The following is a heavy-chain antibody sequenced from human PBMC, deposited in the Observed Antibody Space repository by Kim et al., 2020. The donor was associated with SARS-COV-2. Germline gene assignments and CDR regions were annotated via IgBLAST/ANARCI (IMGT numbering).Heavy chain of an antibody. CDR2: IYYSGST. J-gene: IGHJ6*02. V-gene: IGHV4-59*01. Sequence: SETLSLTCTVSGGSISSYYWSWIRQPPGKGLEWIGYIYYSGSTHYNPSLKSRVTISVDTSKNQFSLKLSSVTAADTAVYYCARAQGSYYYYGMDVWGEGTTVTVSS. CDR1: GGSISSYY. CDR3: ARAQGSYYYYGMDV.